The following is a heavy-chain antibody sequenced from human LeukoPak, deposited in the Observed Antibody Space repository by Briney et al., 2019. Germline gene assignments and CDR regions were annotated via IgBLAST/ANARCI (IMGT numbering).Heavy chain of an antibody. D-gene: IGHD5-18*01. CDR2: IYYSGST. J-gene: IGHJ5*02. V-gene: IGHV4-59*01. CDR3: ARDGAYSYGQGVWFDP. CDR1: AGSISSYY. Sequence: PSETLSLTCTVSAGSISSYYWSWIRQPPGKGLEWIGYIYYSGSTNYNPSLKSRVTISVDTSKNQFSLKLSSVTAADTAVYYCARDGAYSYGQGVWFDPWGQGTLVAVSS.